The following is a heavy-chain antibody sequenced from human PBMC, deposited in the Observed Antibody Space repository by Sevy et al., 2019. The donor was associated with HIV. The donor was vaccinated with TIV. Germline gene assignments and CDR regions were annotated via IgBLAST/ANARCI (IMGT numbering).Heavy chain of an antibody. D-gene: IGHD6-19*01. CDR3: ARDLGYSSGWGGYYFDY. CDR1: GFTFSRYS. J-gene: IGHJ4*02. Sequence: GGSLRLSCAASGFTFSRYSMNWVRQAPGKGLEWVSSISSSSSYIYYADSVKGRFTISRDNAKNSLYLQMNSLRAEDTAVYYCARDLGYSSGWGGYYFDYWGQGTLVTVSS. CDR2: ISSSSSYI. V-gene: IGHV3-21*04.